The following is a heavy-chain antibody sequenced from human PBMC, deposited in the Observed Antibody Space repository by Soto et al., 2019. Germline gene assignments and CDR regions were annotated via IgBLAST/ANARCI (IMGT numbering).Heavy chain of an antibody. J-gene: IGHJ6*02. CDR3: ARTVLRFLEWFHVDYGMYV. CDR1: GGSFDITSSY. CDR2: IYYSGST. V-gene: IGHV4-39*07. Sequence: SETLSLTCTVSGGSFDITSSYWAWVRQPPGKGLEWIAYIYYSGSTYYNPSLKSRITISVDTSTNQLSLRLSSVTAADTAVYYCARTVLRFLEWFHVDYGMYVWGQGTTVPVSS. D-gene: IGHD3-3*01.